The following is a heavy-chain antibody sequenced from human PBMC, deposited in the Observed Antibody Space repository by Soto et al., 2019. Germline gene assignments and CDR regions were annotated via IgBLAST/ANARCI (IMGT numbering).Heavy chain of an antibody. V-gene: IGHV4-59*01. D-gene: IGHD2-2*01. J-gene: IGHJ4*02. CDR3: ATYCSSTSCYFDN. CDR2: IYYSGST. CDR1: GGSISSYY. Sequence: SETLSLTCTVSGGSISSYYWSWIRQPPGKGLEWIGYIYYSGSTNYNPSLKSRVTISVDTSKNQFSLKLSSVTAADTAVYYCATYCSSTSCYFDNWGQGTLVTVSS.